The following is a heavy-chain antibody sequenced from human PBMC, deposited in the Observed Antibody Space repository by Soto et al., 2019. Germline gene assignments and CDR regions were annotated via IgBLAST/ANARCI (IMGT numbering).Heavy chain of an antibody. V-gene: IGHV5-51*01. CDR3: AASIFYYGMDV. CDR2: IYPGDSDT. J-gene: IGHJ6*02. Sequence: PGESLKISCKGSGYTFTNYWIGWVRQMPGKGLEWMGIIYPGDSDTKYHPSFQGQVTISADKSITTTYLRWTSLKASDTAIYYCAASIFYYGMDVWGQGTTVTVSS. CDR1: GYTFTNYW.